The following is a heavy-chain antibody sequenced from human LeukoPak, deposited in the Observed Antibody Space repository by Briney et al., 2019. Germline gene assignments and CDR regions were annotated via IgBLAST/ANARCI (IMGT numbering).Heavy chain of an antibody. Sequence: ASVKVSCKVSGYTLTELSMHWVRQAPGKGLEWMGGFDPKDGETIYAQKFQGRVTMTEDTSTDTAYMELSSLRSEDTAVYYCATPTYYYGSGSYYFDYWGQGTLVTVSS. CDR2: FDPKDGET. V-gene: IGHV1-24*01. CDR3: ATPTYYYGSGSYYFDY. J-gene: IGHJ4*02. D-gene: IGHD3-10*01. CDR1: GYTLTELS.